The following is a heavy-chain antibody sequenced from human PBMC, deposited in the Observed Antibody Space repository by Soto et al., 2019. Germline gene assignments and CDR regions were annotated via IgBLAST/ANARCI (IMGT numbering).Heavy chain of an antibody. D-gene: IGHD6-13*01. CDR1: GFTFSSYA. J-gene: IGHJ5*02. V-gene: IGHV3-23*01. CDR2: ISGSGGST. Sequence: PGGSLRLSCAASGFTFSSYAMSWVRQAPGKGLEWVSAISGSGGSTYYADSVKGRFTISRDNSKNTLYLQMNSLRAEDTAVYYCARDTSSYRSWYIVAGFDPWGQGTLVTVSS. CDR3: ARDTSSYRSWYIVAGFDP.